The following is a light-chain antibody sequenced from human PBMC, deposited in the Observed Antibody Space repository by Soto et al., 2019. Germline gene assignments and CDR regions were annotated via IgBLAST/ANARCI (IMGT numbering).Light chain of an antibody. J-gene: IGLJ2*01. CDR3: QSYATSSVV. CDR1: SGSIASNY. CDR2: GDN. Sequence: NSMLTQPHSVSESPGKTVTISCTRSSGSIASNYVQWYQQRPGSSPTTVIYGDNQRPSGVPDRFSGSIDSSSNTASLTISGLKTEDEADYYCQSYATSSVVFGGGTKLTVL. V-gene: IGLV6-57*01.